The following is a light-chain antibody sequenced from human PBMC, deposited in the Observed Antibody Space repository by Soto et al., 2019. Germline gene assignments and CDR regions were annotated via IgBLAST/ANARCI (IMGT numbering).Light chain of an antibody. J-gene: IGKJ1*01. CDR2: DAS. CDR3: QQRSNWPRT. CDR1: QSVYSY. Sequence: EILLTPSPVTLSLAPGERATLSCRASQSVYSYLAWYQQRPGQAPRLLIYDASNRATGIPARFSGSGSGTDFTLTIGSLEPEDLAVYDCQQRSNWPRTFGQGTKVDIK. V-gene: IGKV3-11*01.